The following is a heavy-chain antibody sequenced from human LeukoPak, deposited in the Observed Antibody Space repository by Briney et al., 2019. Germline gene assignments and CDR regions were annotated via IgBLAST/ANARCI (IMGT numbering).Heavy chain of an antibody. D-gene: IGHD3-22*01. V-gene: IGHV5-51*01. CDR3: ARRESRGYYSDPFDV. CDR2: IYPGDSDT. J-gene: IGHJ3*01. Sequence: GESLKISCKGSGYSFTNYWIGWVRQMPGKGLEWVGIIYPGDSDTRYSPSFQGQVTISADKSISTAYLQWSSLKASDTAMYYCARRESRGYYSDPFDVWGQGTMVTVSS. CDR1: GYSFTNYW.